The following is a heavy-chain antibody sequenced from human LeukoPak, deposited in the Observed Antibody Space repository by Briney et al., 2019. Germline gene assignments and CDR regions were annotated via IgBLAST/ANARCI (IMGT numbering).Heavy chain of an antibody. D-gene: IGHD6-6*01. V-gene: IGHV4-4*07. CDR2: IYASGST. CDR1: GGSISSYY. Sequence: PSETLSLTCTVSGGSISSYYWSWIRQPAGKGLEWIGRIYASGSTNYNPSLKSRVTMSVDTSKNQFSLKLSSVTAADTAVYYCARGRDEYSSSARYYYYYMDVWGKGTTVTVSS. CDR3: ARGRDEYSSSARYYYYYMDV. J-gene: IGHJ6*03.